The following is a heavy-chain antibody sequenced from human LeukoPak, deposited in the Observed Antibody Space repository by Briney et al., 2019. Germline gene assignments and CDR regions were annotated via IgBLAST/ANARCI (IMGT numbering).Heavy chain of an antibody. CDR1: GFTFSSYE. CDR3: ARVGGGYNYGGFDY. CDR2: ISSSGSTI. D-gene: IGHD5-24*01. J-gene: IGHJ4*02. Sequence: GGSLRLSCAASGFTFSSYEMNWVRQAPGKGLEGVSYISSSGSTIYYADSVKGRFTISRDNAKNSLYLQMNSLRAEDTAVYYCARVGGGYNYGGFDYWGQGTLVTVSS. V-gene: IGHV3-48*03.